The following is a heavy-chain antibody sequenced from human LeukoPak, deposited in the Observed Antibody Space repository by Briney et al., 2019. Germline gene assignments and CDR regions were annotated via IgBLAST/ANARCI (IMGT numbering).Heavy chain of an antibody. J-gene: IGHJ4*02. V-gene: IGHV4-59*01. CDR1: GGSFSDYY. CDR2: IYYSGST. D-gene: IGHD3-10*01. Sequence: PSETLSLTCAVYGGSFSDYYWSWIRQPPGKGLEWIGYIYYSGSTNYNPSLKSRVTISVDTSKNQFSLKLSSVTAADTAVYYCARSLGFGELFGYWGQGTLVTVSS. CDR3: ARSLGFGELFGY.